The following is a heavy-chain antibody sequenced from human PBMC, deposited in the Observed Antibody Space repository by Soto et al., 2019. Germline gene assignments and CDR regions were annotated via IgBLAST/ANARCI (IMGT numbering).Heavy chain of an antibody. J-gene: IGHJ4*02. CDR1: GGSISSGGYY. V-gene: IGHV4-31*03. Sequence: QVQLQESGPGLVKPSQTLSLTCTVSGGSISSGGYYWSWIRQHPGKGLEWIGYIYYSGSTYYNPSVKSRVTISVDTSKNQFSLKLSSVTAADTAVYYCARETIITIFGVVTLPSYYFDYWGQGTLVTVSS. CDR3: ARETIITIFGVVTLPSYYFDY. D-gene: IGHD3-3*01. CDR2: IYYSGST.